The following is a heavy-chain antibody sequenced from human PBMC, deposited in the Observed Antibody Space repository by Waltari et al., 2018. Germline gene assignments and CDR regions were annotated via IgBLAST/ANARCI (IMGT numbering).Heavy chain of an antibody. D-gene: IGHD1-1*01. Sequence: QVQLVESGGGVVQPGRSLRLSCAASGFIFSTYGMHWVRQAPGKGLDWVAVVYYDGSTKHYADSVKGRFTISRDNSKNTLNLEMNSLRAEDTAVYFCARCGRGVDSSASCLDHWGQGTLVTVSS. CDR1: GFIFSTYG. CDR2: VYYDGSTK. J-gene: IGHJ4*02. CDR3: ARCGRGVDSSASCLDH. V-gene: IGHV3-33*01.